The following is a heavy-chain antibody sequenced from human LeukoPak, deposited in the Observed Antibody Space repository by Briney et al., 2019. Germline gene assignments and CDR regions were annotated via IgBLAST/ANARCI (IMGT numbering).Heavy chain of an antibody. CDR3: AGNYGPYYFDY. V-gene: IGHV3-33*01. CDR2: IWYDGSNR. Sequence: GGSLRLSCAASGFTFSNYGMHWVRQAPGKGLEWVAVIWYDGSNRYYADSVKGRFTISRDNSKNTLYLQMNSLRAEDTAVYYCAGNYGPYYFDYWGQGTLVTVSS. CDR1: GFTFSNYG. J-gene: IGHJ4*02. D-gene: IGHD3-10*01.